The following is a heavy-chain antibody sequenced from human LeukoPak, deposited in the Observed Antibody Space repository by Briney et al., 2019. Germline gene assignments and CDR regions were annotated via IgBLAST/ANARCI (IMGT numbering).Heavy chain of an antibody. CDR1: GDTLSELS. J-gene: IGHJ4*02. V-gene: IGHV1-24*01. CDR2: FDPEDGET. CDR3: ARSVAVADSDY. D-gene: IGHD6-19*01. Sequence: ASVKVSCKVSGDTLSELSMHWVRQAPGKGLEWMGGFDPEDGETIYAQKFQDRVTMTEDASTDTAYMELRSLRSDDTAVYYCARSVAVADSDYWGQGTLVTVSS.